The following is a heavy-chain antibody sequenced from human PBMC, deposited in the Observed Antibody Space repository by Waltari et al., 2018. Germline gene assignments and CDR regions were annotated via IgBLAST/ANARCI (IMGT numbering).Heavy chain of an antibody. CDR3: AGHLSWSGYLFDY. V-gene: IGHV4-39*01. CDR1: GGSISSSSYY. Sequence: QLQLQESGPGLVKPSETLSLTCTVSGGSISSSSYYWGWIRQPPGKGLEWIGSIYYSGSTYYNPALKRRVTISVDTSKNQFSPKLSSVTAADTAVYYCAGHLSWSGYLFDYWGQGTLVTVSS. D-gene: IGHD3-3*01. J-gene: IGHJ4*02. CDR2: IYYSGST.